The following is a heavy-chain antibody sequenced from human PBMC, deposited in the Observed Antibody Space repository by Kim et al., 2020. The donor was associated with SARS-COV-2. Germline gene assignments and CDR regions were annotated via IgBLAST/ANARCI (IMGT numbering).Heavy chain of an antibody. Sequence: GGSLRLSCAASGFTFSSYWMSWVRQAPGKGLEWVANIKQDGSEKYYVDSVKGRFTISRDNAKNSLYLQMNSLRAEDTAVYYCARVEYSSSWYSRYSLDFDYWGQGTLVTVSS. CDR1: GFTFSSYW. CDR2: IKQDGSEK. J-gene: IGHJ4*02. V-gene: IGHV3-7*03. CDR3: ARVEYSSSWYSRYSLDFDY. D-gene: IGHD6-13*01.